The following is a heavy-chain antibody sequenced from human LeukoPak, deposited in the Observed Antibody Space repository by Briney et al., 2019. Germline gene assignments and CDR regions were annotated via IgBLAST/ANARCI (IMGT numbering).Heavy chain of an antibody. CDR2: IYYSGST. Sequence: SETLSLTCTVSGGSISSSSYYWGWIRRPPGKGLEWIGSIYYSGSTYYNPSLKSRVTISVDTSKNQFSLKLSSVTAADTAVYYCARVAYYYYYMDVWGKGTTVTVSS. CDR3: ARVAYYYYYMDV. CDR1: GGSISSSSYY. V-gene: IGHV4-39*07. J-gene: IGHJ6*03.